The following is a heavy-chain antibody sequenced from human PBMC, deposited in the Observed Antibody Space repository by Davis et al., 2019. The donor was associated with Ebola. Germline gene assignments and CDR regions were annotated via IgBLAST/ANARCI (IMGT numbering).Heavy chain of an antibody. CDR3: ARTRWISWSYYFDY. J-gene: IGHJ4*02. CDR1: GFTFSSYA. Sequence: GESLKISCAASGFTFSSYAMSWVRQAPGKGLEWVSAISGSGGSTYYADSVKGRFTISRDNSKNSLYLQMNSLRAEDTAVYYCARTRWISWSYYFDYWGQGTLVTVSS. D-gene: IGHD2-2*03. CDR2: ISGSGGST. V-gene: IGHV3-23*01.